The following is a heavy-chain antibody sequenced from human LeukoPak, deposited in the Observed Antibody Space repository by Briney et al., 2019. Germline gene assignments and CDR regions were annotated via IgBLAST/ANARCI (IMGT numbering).Heavy chain of an antibody. CDR1: GYTFTSYG. CDR3: ARGLTDYGGTHFGY. Sequence: GASVKVSCKASGYTFTSYGISWVRQAPGQGLEWMGWISAYNGNTNYAQKLQGRVTMTRNTSISTAYMELSSLRSEDTAVYYCARGLTDYGGTHFGYWGQGTLVTVSS. V-gene: IGHV1-18*01. D-gene: IGHD4-23*01. J-gene: IGHJ4*02. CDR2: ISAYNGNT.